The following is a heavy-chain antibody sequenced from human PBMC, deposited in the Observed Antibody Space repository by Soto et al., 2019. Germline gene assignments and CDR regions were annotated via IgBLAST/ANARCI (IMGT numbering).Heavy chain of an antibody. J-gene: IGHJ6*03. CDR3: AMGTMDV. D-gene: IGHD7-27*01. Sequence: EVQLVESGGGFVQPGGSLRLSCAASGFIFRTYWMQWVRQVPGKELVWVSRINNDGSSTDYADSVKGRFTISRDNAKDTLNLQMNSLRVEDTAVYYCAMGTMDVWGKGTTVTVSS. V-gene: IGHV3-74*02. CDR2: INNDGSST. CDR1: GFIFRTYW.